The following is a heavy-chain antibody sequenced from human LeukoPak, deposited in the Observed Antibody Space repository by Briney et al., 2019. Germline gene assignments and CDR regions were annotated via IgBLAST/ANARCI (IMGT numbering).Heavy chain of an antibody. Sequence: SETLSLTCTVSGGSISSSSYYWGWIRQPPGKGLEWIGYIYYSGSTNYNPSLKSRVTISVDTSKNQFSLKLSSVTAADTAVYYCARDHRGSYYLYYFDYWGQGTLVTVSS. J-gene: IGHJ4*02. CDR2: IYYSGST. CDR1: GGSISSSSYY. CDR3: ARDHRGSYYLYYFDY. V-gene: IGHV4-61*01. D-gene: IGHD1-26*01.